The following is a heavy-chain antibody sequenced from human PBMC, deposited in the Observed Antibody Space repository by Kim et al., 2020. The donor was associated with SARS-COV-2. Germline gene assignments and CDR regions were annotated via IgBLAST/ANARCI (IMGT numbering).Heavy chain of an antibody. CDR2: ISYDGSNK. V-gene: IGHV3-30*18. CDR3: AKDALFYDFWSGYYFRDYCYYYMHV. J-gene: IGHJ6*03. Sequence: GGSLRLSCAASGFTFSSYGMHWVRQAPGKGLEWVAVISYDGSNKYYADSVKGRFTISRDNSKNTLYLQMNSLRAEDTAVYYCAKDALFYDFWSGYYFRDYCYYYMHVWGKGTTVTVSS. CDR1: GFTFSSYG. D-gene: IGHD3-3*01.